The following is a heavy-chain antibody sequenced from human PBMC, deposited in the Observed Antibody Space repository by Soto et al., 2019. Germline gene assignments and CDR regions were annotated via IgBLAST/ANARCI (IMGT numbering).Heavy chain of an antibody. CDR3: ERGQGGLDP. V-gene: IGHV3-7*01. CDR2: IEDNGSEK. Sequence: QLVESGGGLVQPGGSLRLTCAGSGFAFSGYWMSWVRQAPWKGLEWVASIEDNGSEKYYVDSVKGRFTISRDNAKNSLYLKMNSLGAEDTDVYYCERGQGGLDPWGQGTLVTGSS. CDR1: GFAFSGYW. J-gene: IGHJ5*02.